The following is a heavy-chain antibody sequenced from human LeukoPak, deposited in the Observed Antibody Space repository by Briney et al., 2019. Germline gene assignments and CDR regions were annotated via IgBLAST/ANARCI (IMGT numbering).Heavy chain of an antibody. Sequence: GGSLRLSCAASGFTFSSQAMSWLRQAPAKGREWVSVISGRGDSTYYADSVKGRFTISRNNSKSTLYLQMNSLRAEDTAIYYCAKIRGVASFDYWGQGTLVTVS. CDR1: GFTFSSQA. CDR2: ISGRGDST. J-gene: IGHJ4*02. D-gene: IGHD2-15*01. V-gene: IGHV3-23*01. CDR3: AKIRGVASFDY.